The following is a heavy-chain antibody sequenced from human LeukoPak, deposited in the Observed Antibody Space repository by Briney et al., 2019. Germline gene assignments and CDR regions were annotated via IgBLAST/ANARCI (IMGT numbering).Heavy chain of an antibody. CDR2: ISTYNGNI. D-gene: IGHD6-13*01. CDR1: GYTFSSYG. J-gene: IGHJ5*02. Sequence: ASVKVSCKASGYTFSSYGISWVRQAPGQGLEWMGWISTYNGNIKYAQKVQGRVTMTTDTSTTTAYMELRSLRSDDTAVYYCARDMVGLAADGNWFDPWGQGTLVTVSS. V-gene: IGHV1-18*01. CDR3: ARDMVGLAADGNWFDP.